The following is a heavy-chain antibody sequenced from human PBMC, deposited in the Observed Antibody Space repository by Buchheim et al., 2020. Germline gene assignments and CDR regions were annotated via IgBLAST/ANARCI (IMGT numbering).Heavy chain of an antibody. D-gene: IGHD3-3*02. Sequence: EVQLVQSGAEVKKPGESLRISCKGSGYSFSSYWISWVRQIPGKGLEWVGRISPTDSYTNYSPAFQGHVTISADTSIGTAYPEWSSLKASDNAIYFCARQPHHPIFGVVIDFWGQGTL. CDR3: ARQPHHPIFGVVIDF. J-gene: IGHJ4*02. CDR1: GYSFSSYW. CDR2: ISPTDSYT. V-gene: IGHV5-10-1*01.